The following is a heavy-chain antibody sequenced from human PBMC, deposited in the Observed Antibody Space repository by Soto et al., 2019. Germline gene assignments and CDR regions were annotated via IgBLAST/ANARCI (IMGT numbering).Heavy chain of an antibody. J-gene: IGHJ4*02. V-gene: IGHV3-64D*06. Sequence: EVQLVESGGGLVQPGGSLRLSCSASGFTFSNYAMHWVRQAPGKGLEYVSGISSNGGTTYYADSVKARFIISRDISKNTVYLQMSGLRAEDTAVYYCVKGRGSGGWSHFDYWGQGTLVTVSS. CDR2: ISSNGGTT. CDR1: GFTFSNYA. CDR3: VKGRGSGGWSHFDY. D-gene: IGHD6-19*01.